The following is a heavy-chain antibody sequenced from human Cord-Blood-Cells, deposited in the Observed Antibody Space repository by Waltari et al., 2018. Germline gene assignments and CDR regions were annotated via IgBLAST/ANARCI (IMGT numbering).Heavy chain of an antibody. CDR1: GFTFSSYG. D-gene: IGHD1-1*01. CDR3: ARDANGGMDV. V-gene: IGHV3-33*01. CDR2: IWYDGSNK. Sequence: QVQLVESGGGVVQPGRSLRLSCAASGFTFSSYGMHWVRQAQGKGLEWVACIWYDGSNKYYADSVKGRFTISRDNSKNTLYRQMNSLRAEDTAVYYCARDANGGMDVWGQGTTVTVSS. J-gene: IGHJ6*02.